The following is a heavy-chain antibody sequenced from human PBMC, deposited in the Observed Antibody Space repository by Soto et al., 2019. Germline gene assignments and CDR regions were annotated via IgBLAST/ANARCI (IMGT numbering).Heavy chain of an antibody. Sequence: GGSLRLSCAASGFTFSSYWMSWVRQAPGKGLEWVANIRQDGSEKYCVDSVKGRFTISRDNAKNSLYLQMNSLRVEDTAVYYCARELGSPARLDYWGQGTLVTVSS. CDR2: IRQDGSEK. V-gene: IGHV3-7*01. D-gene: IGHD2-15*01. CDR3: ARELGSPARLDY. CDR1: GFTFSSYW. J-gene: IGHJ4*02.